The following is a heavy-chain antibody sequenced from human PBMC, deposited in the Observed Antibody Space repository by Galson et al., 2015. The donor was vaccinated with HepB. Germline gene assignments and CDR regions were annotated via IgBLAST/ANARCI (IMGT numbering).Heavy chain of an antibody. J-gene: IGHJ3*01. Sequence: ETLSLTCTVSGGSIINVFSFWAWIRQPPGKGLEWLGSFYETGSAYYNPALKSRVTISVDSWENQLSLKVTSVSAADTAMYFCVRGFREQYNGAYYYDEAFDLWGRGTMVTVSS. V-gene: IGHV4-39*07. CDR2: FYETGSA. CDR3: VRGFREQYNGAYYYDEAFDL. D-gene: IGHD3-22*01. CDR1: GGSIINVFSF.